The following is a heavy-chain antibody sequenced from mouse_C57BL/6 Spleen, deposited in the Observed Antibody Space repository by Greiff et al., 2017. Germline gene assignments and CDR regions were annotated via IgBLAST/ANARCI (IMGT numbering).Heavy chain of an antibody. CDR3: ARPRIYYVMDY. CDR1: GFTFSSYG. CDR2: ISSGGSYT. Sequence: EVQLVESGGDLVKPGGSLKLSCAASGFTFSSYGMSWVRQTPDKRLEWVATISSGGSYTYYPDSVKGRFTISRDNAKNTLYLQMSSLKSEDTAMYYCARPRIYYVMDYWGQGTSVTVSS. V-gene: IGHV5-6*01. J-gene: IGHJ4*01.